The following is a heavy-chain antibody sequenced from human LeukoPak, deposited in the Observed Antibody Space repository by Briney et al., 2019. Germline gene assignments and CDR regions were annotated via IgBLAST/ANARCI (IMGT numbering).Heavy chain of an antibody. V-gene: IGHV4-34*01. D-gene: IGHD6-13*01. CDR1: GGSFSGYY. J-gene: IGHJ4*02. CDR3: ARGASANIFDY. Sequence: PSETLSLTCAVYGGSFSGYYWSWIRQPPGKGLEWIGEINHSGSTNYNPSLKSRVTISVDTSKNQFSLKLSSVTAADTAVYYCARGASANIFDYWGQGTLVTVSS. CDR2: INHSGST.